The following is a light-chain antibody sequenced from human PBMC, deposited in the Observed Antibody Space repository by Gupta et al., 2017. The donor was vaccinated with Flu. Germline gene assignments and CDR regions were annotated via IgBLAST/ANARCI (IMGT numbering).Light chain of an antibody. CDR1: KIGSKS. CDR2: DDS. CDR3: QVWDSSRDHLV. J-gene: IGLJ3*02. V-gene: IGLV3-21*02. Sequence: GQTASLTGWGVKIGSKSVHWYQQKPGQAPVVIIYDDSDRPSGIPERFSGSNSGNTATLTISRVEAGDEAGYYCQVWDSSRDHLVFGGGTKLTVV.